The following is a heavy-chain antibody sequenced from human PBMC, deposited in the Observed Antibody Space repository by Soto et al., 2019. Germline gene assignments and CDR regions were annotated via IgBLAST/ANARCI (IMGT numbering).Heavy chain of an antibody. D-gene: IGHD5-12*01. CDR3: TRANVYSEY. CDR2: IYYNGNT. J-gene: IGHJ4*02. Sequence: QVQLQESGPGLVKPSETLSLTCRVSGGSISNHYWSWIRQPPGKGLEWIGYIYYNGNTNYNPSLKSRVTMSVDTSRNQISLKLTTVTAADTAVYYCTRANVYSEYWGQGTLVTVSS. CDR1: GGSISNHY. V-gene: IGHV4-59*11.